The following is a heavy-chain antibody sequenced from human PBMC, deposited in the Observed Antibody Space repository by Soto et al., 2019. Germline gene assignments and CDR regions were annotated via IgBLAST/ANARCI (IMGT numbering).Heavy chain of an antibody. J-gene: IGHJ5*02. CDR1: GYTFASYD. D-gene: IGHD6-13*01. V-gene: IGHV1-8*02. CDR2: MNPNSGNA. Sequence: ASVKVSCKASGYTFASYDINWVREATGQGLEWMGWMNPNSGNAGYPQKFQGRLTMTRNTSISTAYLELNSLRVEDTAVYYCARKSIAGTGSWENWFDPWGQGTMVTVSS. CDR3: ARKSIAGTGSWENWFDP.